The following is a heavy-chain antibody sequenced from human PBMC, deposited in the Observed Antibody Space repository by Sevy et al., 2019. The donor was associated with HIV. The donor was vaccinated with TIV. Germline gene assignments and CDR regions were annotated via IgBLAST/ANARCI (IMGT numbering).Heavy chain of an antibody. CDR1: GFTFGSYG. V-gene: IGHV3-33*01. CDR2: IWFDGSNI. Sequence: GGSLRLSCVASGFTFGSYGMLWVRQAPGKGLEWVADIWFDGSNIHYADSVRGRFTISRDNSKNTLSLHMISLRVEDTAVYYCARERTYLFDYCGQGTLVTVSS. CDR3: ARERTYLFDY. J-gene: IGHJ4*02.